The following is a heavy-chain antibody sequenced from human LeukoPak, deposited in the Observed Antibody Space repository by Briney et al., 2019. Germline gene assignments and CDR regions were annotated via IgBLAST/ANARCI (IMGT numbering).Heavy chain of an antibody. Sequence: PSETLSLTCTVSGNSLRSSSYYWGWIRQSPEKGLEWIGSIYYSGSTYYSASFKSRVTISVDTSQNQFSLKLRSVTAADRAVYYCASRYYYDTRGYFLHWGQGTLVTVSS. D-gene: IGHD3-22*01. V-gene: IGHV4-39*01. CDR2: IYYSGST. CDR1: GNSLRSSSYY. CDR3: ASRYYYDTRGYFLH. J-gene: IGHJ1*01.